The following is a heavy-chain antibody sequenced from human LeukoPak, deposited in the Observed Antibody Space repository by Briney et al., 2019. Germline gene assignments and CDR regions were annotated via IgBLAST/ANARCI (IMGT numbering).Heavy chain of an antibody. CDR1: GYTFTMYG. Sequence: ASVKVSCKASGYTFTMYGITWVRQAPGQGLEWMGWISAYNDNTNYAQNLQDRVTMTTDASTSTVYMELRSLGSDDTAVYYCARDGSYDFWSGLRRGYYYMDVWGKGTTVTVSS. CDR2: ISAYNDNT. V-gene: IGHV1-18*01. D-gene: IGHD3-3*01. J-gene: IGHJ6*03. CDR3: ARDGSYDFWSGLRRGYYYMDV.